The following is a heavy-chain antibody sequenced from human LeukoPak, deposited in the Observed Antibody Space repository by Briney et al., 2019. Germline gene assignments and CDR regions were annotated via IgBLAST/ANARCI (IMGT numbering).Heavy chain of an antibody. Sequence: SETLSLTCTVSGGSISSGDYYWSWIRQPPGKGLEWIGYIYYSGSTYYNPSLKSRVTISVDTSKNQFSLKLSSVTAADTAVYYCEGTPEQLASPNDAFDIWGQGTMVTVSS. V-gene: IGHV4-30-4*08. CDR1: GGSISSGDYY. CDR3: EGTPEQLASPNDAFDI. D-gene: IGHD6-6*01. J-gene: IGHJ3*02. CDR2: IYYSGST.